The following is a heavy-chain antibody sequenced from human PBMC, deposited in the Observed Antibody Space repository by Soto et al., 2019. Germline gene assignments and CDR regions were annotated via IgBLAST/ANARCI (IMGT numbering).Heavy chain of an antibody. CDR1: GFTFSTYA. Sequence: GGSLILSCAASGFTFSTYAMNWVRPAPGKGLEWVAAISYDASNKYYAGSVKGRFTISRDNYKNTLYLQMNSLRTEDTAMYYCARWVYAFDYWGQGTLVTVSS. CDR2: ISYDASNK. V-gene: IGHV3-30-3*01. CDR3: ARWVYAFDY. J-gene: IGHJ4*02. D-gene: IGHD6-13*01.